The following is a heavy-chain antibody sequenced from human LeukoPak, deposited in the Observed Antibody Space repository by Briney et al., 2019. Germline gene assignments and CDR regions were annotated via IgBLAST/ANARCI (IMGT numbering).Heavy chain of an antibody. V-gene: IGHV3-64*01. CDR1: GFTFSSYA. CDR2: ISSNGGST. J-gene: IGHJ6*03. CDR3: ARDGLCSSTSCPPYYYYMDV. Sequence: PGGSLRLSCAASGFTFSSYAMHWVRQAPGKGLEYVSAISSNGGSTYYANSVRGRFTISRNNSKNTLYLQMGSLRAEDMAVYYCARDGLCSSTSCPPYYYYMDVWGKGTTVTVSS. D-gene: IGHD2-2*01.